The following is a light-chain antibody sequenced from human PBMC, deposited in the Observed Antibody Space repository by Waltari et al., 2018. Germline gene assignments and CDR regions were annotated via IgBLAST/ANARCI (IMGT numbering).Light chain of an antibody. CDR3: QQHGSLPQT. V-gene: IGKV3-20*01. CDR1: QSISSNY. J-gene: IGKJ1*01. CDR2: DAS. Sequence: EIVLTQSPGTLSLSPGEGATLSCRASQSISSNYLAWYQQRPGQAPRLLVYDASSRATGSPDRSSGSGSGTDFTLTISRLEPEDFALYFCQQHGSLPQTFGQGTKVEIK.